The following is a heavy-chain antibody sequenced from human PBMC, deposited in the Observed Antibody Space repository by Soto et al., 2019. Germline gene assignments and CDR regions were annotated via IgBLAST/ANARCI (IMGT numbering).Heavy chain of an antibody. CDR3: AHSGQWQPLDY. V-gene: IGHV2-5*02. J-gene: IGHJ4*02. D-gene: IGHD6-19*01. Sequence: QITLKESGPTLVKPTQTLKLTCTFSGFSLSDSGVGVGWIRQPPGKALEWLALIFWDDDKRYSPSLRTRLTITKDTAKNQVFLKRMNMDPVYTATYYCAHSGQWQPLDYWGQGTLVNVSS. CDR1: GFSLSDSGVG. CDR2: IFWDDDK.